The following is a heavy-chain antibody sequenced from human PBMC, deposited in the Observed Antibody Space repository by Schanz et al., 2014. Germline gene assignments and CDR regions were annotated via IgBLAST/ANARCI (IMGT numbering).Heavy chain of an antibody. Sequence: QVQLVQSGAEVKKPGASVKVSCKASGYTFTSDSMHWVRQAPGQGLEWMGIINPSGGSTTYAQKFQGRVTMTRDTSTSTVYMELSGLRSEDTAVYYCAFDRDDAYDIWGQGTTVTVSS. CDR2: INPSGGST. V-gene: IGHV1-46*01. CDR1: GYTFTSDS. D-gene: IGHD3-9*01. CDR3: AFDRDDAYDI. J-gene: IGHJ3*02.